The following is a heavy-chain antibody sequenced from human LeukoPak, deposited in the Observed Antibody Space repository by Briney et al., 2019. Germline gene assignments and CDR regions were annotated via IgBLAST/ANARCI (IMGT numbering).Heavy chain of an antibody. V-gene: IGHV4-39*01. D-gene: IGHD5-12*01. J-gene: IGHJ4*02. Sequence: SETLSLTCTVSGGSFSSTTYYWAWIRQPPGKGLEWIGSFHYSGNTYHNTSLKSRVTISADTSKNQFSLKVTSVTAADTGVYYCARAEGDYHPFNYWGQGALVTVSS. CDR1: GGSFSSTTYY. CDR3: ARAEGDYHPFNY. CDR2: FHYSGNT.